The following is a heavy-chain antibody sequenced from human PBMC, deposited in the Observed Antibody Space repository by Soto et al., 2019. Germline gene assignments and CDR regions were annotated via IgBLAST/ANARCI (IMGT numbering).Heavy chain of an antibody. V-gene: IGHV4-39*01. CDR3: ARSIGFARSWPVSRINNWFDP. J-gene: IGHJ5*02. CDR2: IYYSGST. D-gene: IGHD6-13*01. CDR1: GGSISSSSYY. Sequence: KPSETLSLTCTVSGGSISSSSYYWGWIRQPPGKGLEWIGSIYYSGSTYYNPSLKSRVTILVDTSRSQLSLKLSFVTAADTAIYYCARSIGFARSWPVSRINNWFDPWGQGTLVTVSS.